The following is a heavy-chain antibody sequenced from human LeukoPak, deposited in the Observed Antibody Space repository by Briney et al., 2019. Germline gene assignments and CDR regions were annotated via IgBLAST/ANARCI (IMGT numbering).Heavy chain of an antibody. CDR3: ASEWELFY. V-gene: IGHV3-48*01. CDR2: ISSSSSTI. Sequence: GGSLRLSCAASGFTFSSYSMNWVRQAPGKGLEWVSYISSSSSTIYYADSVKGRFTISRDNAKNSPYLQMNSLRAEDTAVYYCASEWELFYWGQGTLVTVSS. J-gene: IGHJ4*02. CDR1: GFTFSSYS. D-gene: IGHD1-26*01.